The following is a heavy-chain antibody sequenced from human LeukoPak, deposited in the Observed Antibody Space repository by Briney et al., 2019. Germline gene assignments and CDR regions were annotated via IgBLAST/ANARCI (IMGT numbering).Heavy chain of an antibody. J-gene: IGHJ4*02. V-gene: IGHV4-39*01. CDR1: GGAISSSNYY. CDR2: IYYSGST. D-gene: IGHD2-15*01. CDR3: ARQLKGYCSGGSCFSGFDS. Sequence: SETRSLTCTVSGGAISSSNYYWGWIRQPPGKGLEWIGSIYYSGSTYYNPPLKSRVTISVDTSKNQSSLKVNSVTAADTAVYFCARQLKGYCSGGSCFSGFDSWGQGAQVTVSS.